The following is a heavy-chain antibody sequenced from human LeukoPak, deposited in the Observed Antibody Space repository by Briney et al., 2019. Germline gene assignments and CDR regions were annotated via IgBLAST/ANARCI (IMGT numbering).Heavy chain of an antibody. CDR3: ARDRDGYTFDY. CDR1: GFTFTTYS. Sequence: GGSLTLSCAASGFTFTTYSMNWVRQAPGKGLEWVSSISSSSSYIDYADSLKGRFTISRDNAKNSLYLQMNSLRAEDTAVYYCARDRDGYTFDYWGQGTLVTVSS. D-gene: IGHD5-24*01. V-gene: IGHV3-21*01. J-gene: IGHJ4*02. CDR2: ISSSSSYI.